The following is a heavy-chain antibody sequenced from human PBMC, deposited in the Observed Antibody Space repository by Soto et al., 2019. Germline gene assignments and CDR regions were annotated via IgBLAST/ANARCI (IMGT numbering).Heavy chain of an antibody. V-gene: IGHV3-30*18. J-gene: IGHJ4*02. CDR2: ISFDGSNK. CDR3: AKDRGRLGAAGYYFDY. Sequence: QVQLVESGGGVVQPGRSLRLSCAASGFTFSSHAMHWVRQAPGKGLEWVTIISFDGSNKYYADSVKGRFTISRDNSKKTVYLEMNSLGAEGTAGYYCAKDRGRLGAAGYYFDYWGQGAPGTGSS. D-gene: IGHD6-13*01. CDR1: GFTFSSHA.